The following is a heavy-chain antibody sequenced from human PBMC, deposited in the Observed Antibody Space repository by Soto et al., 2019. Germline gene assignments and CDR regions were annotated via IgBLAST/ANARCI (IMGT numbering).Heavy chain of an antibody. CDR2: ISAYNGNT. CDR3: AREPPNWNLRGDDAFDI. V-gene: IGHV1-18*01. Sequence: ASVKVSCKASGYTFTSYGISWVRQAPGQGLEWMGWISAYNGNTNYAQKLQGRVTMTTETSTSTAYMELRSLRSDDTAVYYCAREPPNWNLRGDDAFDIWGQGTMVTVSS. CDR1: GYTFTSYG. J-gene: IGHJ3*02. D-gene: IGHD1-1*01.